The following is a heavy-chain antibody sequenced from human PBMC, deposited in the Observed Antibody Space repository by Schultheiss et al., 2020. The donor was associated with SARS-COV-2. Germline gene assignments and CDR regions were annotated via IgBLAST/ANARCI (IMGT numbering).Heavy chain of an antibody. D-gene: IGHD3-16*01. CDR3: ARALYGDAFDI. CDR2: ISSSSSTI. J-gene: IGHJ3*02. V-gene: IGHV3-48*03. CDR1: GFTFSSFE. Sequence: GESLKISCVASGFTFSSFEMNWVRQAPGKGLEWVSYISSSSSTIFYADSVKGRFTISRDNAKNSLYLQMNSLRVEDTAMYYCARALYGDAFDIWGQGTMVTVSS.